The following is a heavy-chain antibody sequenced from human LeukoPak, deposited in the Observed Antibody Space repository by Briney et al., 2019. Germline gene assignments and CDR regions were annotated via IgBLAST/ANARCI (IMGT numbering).Heavy chain of an antibody. CDR3: ATHYDWTFDC. D-gene: IGHD1-1*01. Sequence: GGSLRLSCAASGFSFSSYWMTWVRQAPGKGLEWVANIKPDGSEEYYVDSVKGRFSISRDNAKNSLYLQMNSLRGEDTAVYYCATHYDWTFDCWGQGTLVTISS. J-gene: IGHJ4*02. V-gene: IGHV3-7*01. CDR2: IKPDGSEE. CDR1: GFSFSSYW.